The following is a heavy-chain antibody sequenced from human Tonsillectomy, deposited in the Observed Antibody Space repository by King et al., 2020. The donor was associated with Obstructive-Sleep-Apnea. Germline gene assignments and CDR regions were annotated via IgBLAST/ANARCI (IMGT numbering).Heavy chain of an antibody. CDR3: ARDMSAYDSTSPAY. V-gene: IGHV1-2*02. Sequence: VQLVESGAEVKKPGASVKVSCKASGYTFTGYYIHWVRQAPGQGLEWMGWISPNSGATQYAQKFQDTVTMTRDTSISTAYMDLSRLRSDDTAIYYCARDMSAYDSTSPAYWGQGTLVTVSS. CDR2: ISPNSGAT. D-gene: IGHD3-10*01. J-gene: IGHJ4*02. CDR1: GYTFTGYY.